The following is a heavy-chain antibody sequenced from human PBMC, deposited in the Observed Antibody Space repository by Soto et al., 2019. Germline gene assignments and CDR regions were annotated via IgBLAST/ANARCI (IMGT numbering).Heavy chain of an antibody. CDR3: ARDPYGDYYFDY. J-gene: IGHJ4*02. Sequence: GGSLRLSCAASGFTFSSYSMNWVRQAPGKGLEWVSSISSSSSYIYYADSVKGRFTISRDNAKNSLYLQMNSLRAEDTAVYYCARDPYGDYYFDYWGQGTLVTVSS. V-gene: IGHV3-21*01. CDR2: ISSSSSYI. D-gene: IGHD4-17*01. CDR1: GFTFSSYS.